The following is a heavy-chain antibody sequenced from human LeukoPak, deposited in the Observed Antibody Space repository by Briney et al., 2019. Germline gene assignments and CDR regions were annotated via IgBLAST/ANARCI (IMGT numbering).Heavy chain of an antibody. CDR3: ARDSGEYCTNGVCPDAFDI. J-gene: IGHJ3*02. V-gene: IGHV4-39*07. CDR1: GGSISSSSYY. CDR2: IYYSGST. D-gene: IGHD2-8*01. Sequence: SETLSLTCTVSGGSISSSSYYWGWIRQPPGKGLAWIGSIYYSGSTYYNPSLKSRVTISVDTSKNQFSLKLSSVTAADTAVYYCARDSGEYCTNGVCPDAFDIWGQGTMVTVSS.